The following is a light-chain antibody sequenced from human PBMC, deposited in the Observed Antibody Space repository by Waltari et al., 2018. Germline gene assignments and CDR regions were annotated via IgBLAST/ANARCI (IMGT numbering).Light chain of an antibody. CDR2: AAS. CDR3: QQADSFPLT. J-gene: IGKJ4*01. CDR1: QDINQW. Sequence: DIQMTQSPSSVSASVGDRVTISCRASQDINQWLAWYQQKPGKAPNLLIYAASNLGSGVPSRFNGSGSGTDFTITISSLEPEDFATYYCQQADSFPLTFGGGTKIEIK. V-gene: IGKV1D-12*01.